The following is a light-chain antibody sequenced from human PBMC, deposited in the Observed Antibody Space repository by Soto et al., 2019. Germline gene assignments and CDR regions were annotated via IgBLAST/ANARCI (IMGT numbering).Light chain of an antibody. V-gene: IGLV2-23*02. J-gene: IGLJ2*01. CDR2: EVN. CDR3: CSYAGGLTPL. CDR1: SSDVGSYNL. Sequence: QSALTQPASVSGSPGQSITISCTGTSSDVGSYNLVSWFQKHPGKAPKLMIYEVNKRSSGVSNRFSGSKSGNTASLTISGLQAEDEADYYCCSYAGGLTPLLGGGTKLTVL.